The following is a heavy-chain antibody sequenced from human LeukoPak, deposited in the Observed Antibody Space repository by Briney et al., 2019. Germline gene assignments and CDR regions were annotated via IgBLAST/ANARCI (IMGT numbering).Heavy chain of an antibody. CDR2: ISYDGSNK. Sequence: GALRLSCAASGFTFSSYAMHWVRQAPGKGLEWVAVISYDGSNKYYADSVKGRFTISRDNSKNTLYLQMNSLRAEDTAVYYCAIKARGYGSSWPAAPFDYWGQGTLVTVSS. J-gene: IGHJ4*02. CDR1: GFTFSSYA. D-gene: IGHD6-13*01. V-gene: IGHV3-30*04. CDR3: AIKARGYGSSWPAAPFDY.